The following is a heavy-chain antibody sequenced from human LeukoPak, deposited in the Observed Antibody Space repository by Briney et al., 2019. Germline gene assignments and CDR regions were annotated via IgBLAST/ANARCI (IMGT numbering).Heavy chain of an antibody. V-gene: IGHV3-43*02. D-gene: IGHD5-18*01. CDR1: GSTFDDYA. CDR3: AKDKYSYGLVKSRGYNWFDP. Sequence: GGSLRLSCAASGSTFDDYAMHWVRQAPGKGLEWVSLISGDGGSTYYADSVKGRFTISRDNSKNSLYLQMNSLRTEDTALYYCAKDKYSYGLVKSRGYNWFDPWGQGTLVTVYS. J-gene: IGHJ5*02. CDR2: ISGDGGST.